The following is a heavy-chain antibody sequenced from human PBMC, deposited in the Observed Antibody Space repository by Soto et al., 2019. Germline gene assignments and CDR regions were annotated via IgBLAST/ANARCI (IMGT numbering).Heavy chain of an antibody. J-gene: IGHJ5*02. CDR1: GFTFSSYS. CDR2: ISSSSSYI. Sequence: GGSLRLSCAASGFTFSSYSMNWVRQAPGKGLEWVSSISSSSSYIYYADSVKGRFTISRDNAKNSLYLQMNSLRAEDTAVYYCATTVVAAISWFDPWGQGTLVTVSS. CDR3: ATTVVAAISWFDP. D-gene: IGHD2-15*01. V-gene: IGHV3-21*01.